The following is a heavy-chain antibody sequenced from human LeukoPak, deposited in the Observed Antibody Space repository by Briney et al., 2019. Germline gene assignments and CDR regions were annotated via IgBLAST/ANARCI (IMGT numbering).Heavy chain of an antibody. J-gene: IGHJ4*02. CDR2: INPNSGGI. D-gene: IGHD3-10*01. CDR1: GYTFTGYY. Sequence: EASVKVSCKASGYTFTGYYLHWVRQAPGQGLEWVGWINPNSGGINYAQKFQGRVAMTRDTSISTVYMELSRLRSDDTAVYYCARDRYYGSGSYSYDYWGQGTLVTVSS. V-gene: IGHV1-2*02. CDR3: ARDRYYGSGSYSYDY.